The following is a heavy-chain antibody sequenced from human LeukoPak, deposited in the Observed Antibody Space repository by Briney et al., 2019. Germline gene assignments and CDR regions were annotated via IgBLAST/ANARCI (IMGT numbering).Heavy chain of an antibody. Sequence: GGSLRLSCAASGFTFSNSWMTWVRQAPGKGLEWVSFISSGGNTDHSDSVKGRFTISRDNSKNTLYLQMNSLRAEDTAIYYCARRAGEYSHPYDYWGQGTLVTVSS. D-gene: IGHD2-15*01. CDR2: ISSGGNT. CDR1: GFTFSNSW. CDR3: ARRAGEYSHPYDY. J-gene: IGHJ4*02. V-gene: IGHV3-53*01.